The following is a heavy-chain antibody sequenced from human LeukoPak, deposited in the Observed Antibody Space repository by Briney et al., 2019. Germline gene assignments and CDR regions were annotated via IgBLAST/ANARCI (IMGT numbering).Heavy chain of an antibody. CDR3: ASTFAYCSGGTCAL. CDR1: GLTFRSYW. J-gene: IGHJ4*02. D-gene: IGHD2-15*01. Sequence: GGSLRLSCAASGLTFRSYWMSWVRQAPGMGLEWVANIHPDGGTKNYVDSVKGRFTISRDNAANSLYLQMSSLIAEDTAVYYCASTFAYCSGGTCALRGQGTLVTVSS. V-gene: IGHV3-7*01. CDR2: IHPDGGTK.